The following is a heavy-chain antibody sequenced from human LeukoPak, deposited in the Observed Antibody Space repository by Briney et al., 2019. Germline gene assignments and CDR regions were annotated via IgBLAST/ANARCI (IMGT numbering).Heavy chain of an antibody. CDR1: GFTFSSYS. J-gene: IGHJ4*02. V-gene: IGHV3-21*01. CDR3: ARPYDTARADY. Sequence: GGSLRLSCAASGFTFSSYSMNWVRQAPGKGLEWVSSISSSSSYIYYADSVKGRFTISRDNAKNSLYLQMSSLRAEDTAVYYCARPYDTARADYWGQGTLVTVSS. CDR2: ISSSSSYI. D-gene: IGHD5-18*01.